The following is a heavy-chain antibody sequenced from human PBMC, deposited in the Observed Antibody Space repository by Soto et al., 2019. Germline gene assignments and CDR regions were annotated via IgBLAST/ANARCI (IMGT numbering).Heavy chain of an antibody. CDR1: GGTFSSYA. V-gene: IGHV1-69*12. Sequence: QVQLVQSGAEVKKPGSSVKVSCKASGGTFSSYAISWVRQAPGQGLEWMGGMIPICGTANYAQKFQGRDTITADESTSTAHMELSSLRSEDTAVYYCARGLGYYDSSGYYYWGRATLLTVSS. CDR2: MIPICGTA. D-gene: IGHD3-22*01. J-gene: IGHJ4*02. CDR3: ARGLGYYDSSGYYY.